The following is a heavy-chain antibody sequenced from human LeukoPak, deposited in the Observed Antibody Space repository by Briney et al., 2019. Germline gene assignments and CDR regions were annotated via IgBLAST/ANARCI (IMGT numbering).Heavy chain of an antibody. CDR3: ARLGYCSSTSCSGGPGGARAYYYYYMDV. CDR1: GGSLSSYY. V-gene: IGHV4-4*09. J-gene: IGHJ6*03. Sequence: PSETLSLTCTVSGGSLSSYYWSWIRQPPGKGLEWIGYIYTSGSTNYNPSLKSRVTISVDTSKNQFSLKLSSVTAADTAVYYCARLGYCSSTSCSGGPGGARAYYYYYMDVWGKGTTVTVSS. D-gene: IGHD2-2*01. CDR2: IYTSGST.